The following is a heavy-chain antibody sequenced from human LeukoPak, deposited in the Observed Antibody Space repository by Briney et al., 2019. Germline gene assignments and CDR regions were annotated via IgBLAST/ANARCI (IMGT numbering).Heavy chain of an antibody. Sequence: GGSLRLSCAASGFTFSSYSMNWVRQAPGKGLEWVSYISSSSSTIYYADSVKGRFNISRDNAKNSLYLQMNSLRAEDTAVYYCARGGNYDFWSGYTQNWFDPWGQGTLVTVSS. CDR1: GFTFSSYS. CDR2: ISSSSSTI. D-gene: IGHD3-3*01. V-gene: IGHV3-48*01. J-gene: IGHJ5*02. CDR3: ARGGNYDFWSGYTQNWFDP.